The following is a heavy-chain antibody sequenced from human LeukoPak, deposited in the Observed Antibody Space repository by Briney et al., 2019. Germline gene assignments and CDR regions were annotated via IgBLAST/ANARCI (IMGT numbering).Heavy chain of an antibody. Sequence: PGGSLRLSCAASGFTFSRHGMHWVRQAPGKGLEWVAVIGDTGRAKYYADSVEGRFTISRDNAKNSLYLQMNSLRAEDTALYYCAKGVEMATIGYDAFDIWGQGTMVTVSS. CDR1: GFTFSRHG. V-gene: IGHV3-30*18. CDR2: IGDTGRAK. CDR3: AKGVEMATIGYDAFDI. D-gene: IGHD5-24*01. J-gene: IGHJ3*02.